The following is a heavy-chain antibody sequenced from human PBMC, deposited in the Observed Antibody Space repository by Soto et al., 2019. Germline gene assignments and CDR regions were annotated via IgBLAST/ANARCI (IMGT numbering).Heavy chain of an antibody. D-gene: IGHD3-9*01. J-gene: IGHJ5*02. CDR3: ARGGYYDILTGYYRDNWFDP. CDR1: GGTFSSYA. Sequence: QVQLVQSGAEVKKPGSSVKVSCKASGGTFSSYAISWVRQAPGQGLEWMGGIIPIFGTANYAQKFQGRVTITADESTSTAYMDLSSLRSEDTAVYYCARGGYYDILTGYYRDNWFDPWGQGTLVTVSS. CDR2: IIPIFGTA. V-gene: IGHV1-69*01.